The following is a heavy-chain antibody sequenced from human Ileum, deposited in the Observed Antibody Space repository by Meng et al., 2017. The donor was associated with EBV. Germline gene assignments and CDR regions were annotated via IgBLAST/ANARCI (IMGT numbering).Heavy chain of an antibody. V-gene: IGHV4-4*02. Sequence: VARQSPGPGLVKPSGTLSLTCAVSGGSIRSSNWWSWVRQPPGKGLEWIGEIYHSGSTNYNPSLKSRVTMSVDKSKNQFSLNLSSVTAADTAVYYCARVGQWLPIDYWGQGTLVTVSS. J-gene: IGHJ4*02. CDR3: ARVGQWLPIDY. CDR1: GGSIRSSNW. D-gene: IGHD6-19*01. CDR2: IYHSGST.